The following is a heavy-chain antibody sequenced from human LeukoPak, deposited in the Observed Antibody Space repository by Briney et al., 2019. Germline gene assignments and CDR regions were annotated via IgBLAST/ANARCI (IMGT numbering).Heavy chain of an antibody. CDR3: ARAQQWQWSFYYYYYMDV. CDR2: IKQDGSEK. J-gene: IGHJ6*03. V-gene: IGHV3-7*01. Sequence: GGSLILSCAASGFTFSSYWMSWVRQAPGKGLEWVANIKQDGSEKYYVDSVKGRFTISRDNAKNSLYLQMNSLRAEDTAVYYCARAQQWQWSFYYYYYMDVWGKGTTVTVSS. D-gene: IGHD6-19*01. CDR1: GFTFSSYW.